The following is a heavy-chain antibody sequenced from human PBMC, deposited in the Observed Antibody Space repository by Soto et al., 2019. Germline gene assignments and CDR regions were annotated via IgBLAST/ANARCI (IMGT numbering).Heavy chain of an antibody. CDR1: GFPFSSYW. J-gene: IGHJ4*02. CDR3: ARDQGYCSSTSCYSDYFDY. V-gene: IGHV3-7*03. D-gene: IGHD2-2*02. Sequence: GGSLRLSCGASGFPFSSYWMSWVRQAPGKGLEWVANIKQDGSEKYYVDSVKGRSTISRDNAKNSLYLQMNSLRAEDTAVYYCARDQGYCSSTSCYSDYFDYWGQGTLVTVSS. CDR2: IKQDGSEK.